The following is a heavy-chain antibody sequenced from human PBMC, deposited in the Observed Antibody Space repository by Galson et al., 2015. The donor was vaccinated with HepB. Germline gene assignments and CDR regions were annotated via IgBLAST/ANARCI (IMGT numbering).Heavy chain of an antibody. Sequence: SLRLSCAASGFTFSSYAMHWVRQAPGKGLEYVSAISSNGGSTYYADSVKGRFTISRDNSKNTLYLQMSSLRAEDTAVYYCVKGHGSGSPYGMDVWGQGTTVTVSS. V-gene: IGHV3-64D*06. J-gene: IGHJ6*02. CDR2: ISSNGGST. CDR1: GFTFSSYA. CDR3: VKGHGSGSPYGMDV. D-gene: IGHD3-10*01.